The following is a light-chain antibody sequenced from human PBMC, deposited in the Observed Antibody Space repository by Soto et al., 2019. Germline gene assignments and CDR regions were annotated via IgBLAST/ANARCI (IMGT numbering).Light chain of an antibody. CDR2: WTS. V-gene: IGKV4-1*01. J-gene: IGKJ4*01. CDR1: QSVLFNSNNKSF. Sequence: DLIVTPSPDSLAVSLGESATINSKSSQSVLFNSNNKSFLAWYQQKVGQPPKLLISWTSTRKFGVPDRFSGSGSGTDFTLTISSLQTEDVAVYYCQQDYSSPLTFGGGTKVDIK. CDR3: QQDYSSPLT.